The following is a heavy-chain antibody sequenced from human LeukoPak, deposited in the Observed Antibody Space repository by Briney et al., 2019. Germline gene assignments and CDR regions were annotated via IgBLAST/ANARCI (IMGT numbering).Heavy chain of an antibody. J-gene: IGHJ4*02. D-gene: IGHD1-20*01. CDR2: IYYSGST. Sequence: SETLSLTCTVSGGSISSSSYYWGWIRQPPGKGLEWIGSIYYSGSTYYNPSLKSRVTISVDTSKNQFSLKLSSVTAADTAVYYCARHNWNDADFDYWGQGTLVTVSS. CDR3: ARHNWNDADFDY. V-gene: IGHV4-39*01. CDR1: GGSISSSSYY.